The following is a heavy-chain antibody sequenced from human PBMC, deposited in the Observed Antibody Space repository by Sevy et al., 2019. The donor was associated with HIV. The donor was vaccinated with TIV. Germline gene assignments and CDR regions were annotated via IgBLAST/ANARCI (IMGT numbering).Heavy chain of an antibody. D-gene: IGHD3-22*01. CDR3: AKEDTSGYF. CDR1: TFTFHTYV. V-gene: IGHV3-23*01. CDR2: ISASGGYT. Sequence: GGSLRLSRAASTFTFHTYVMSWVRQAPEKGLEWVSTISASGGYTYYADSVKGRFTISRDNSKNTVYLQMNSLRDEDTAVYYCAKEDTSGYFWGQGTLVTVSS. J-gene: IGHJ4*02.